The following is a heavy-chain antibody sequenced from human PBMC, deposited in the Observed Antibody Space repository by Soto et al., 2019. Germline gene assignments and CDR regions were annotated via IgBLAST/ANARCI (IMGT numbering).Heavy chain of an antibody. CDR2: IIPIFGTA. Sequence: QVQLVQSGAEVKKPGSSVKVSCKASGGTFSSYAITWVRQAPGQGLEWMGGIIPIFGTANYAQKFQARVTITAAESTSTADLGLSSLRSEDTAVYYCARDRGPSSGYYPYWFDPWGQGTLVTVSS. CDR3: ARDRGPSSGYYPYWFDP. D-gene: IGHD3-22*01. CDR1: GGTFSSYA. J-gene: IGHJ5*02. V-gene: IGHV1-69*12.